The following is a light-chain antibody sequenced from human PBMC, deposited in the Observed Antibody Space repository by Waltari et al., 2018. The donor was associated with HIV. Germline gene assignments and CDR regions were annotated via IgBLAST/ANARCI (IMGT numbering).Light chain of an antibody. CDR2: EDT. V-gene: IGLV2-23*01. J-gene: IGLJ1*01. Sequence: QSALTQPATVSGSLGQTTTIPCTGTSSVVGRYNLVSWYQQHPGKAPKLMIHEDTKRPSGVSNRFSGSKSGNTASLTISGLLAEDEAEYYCCSYADSSLVFGTGTKVSVL. CDR3: CSYADSSLV. CDR1: SSVVGRYNL.